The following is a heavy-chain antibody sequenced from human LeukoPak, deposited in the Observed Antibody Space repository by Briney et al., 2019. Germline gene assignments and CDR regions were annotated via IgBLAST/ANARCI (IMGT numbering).Heavy chain of an antibody. D-gene: IGHD1-26*01. CDR1: GGSIRSYY. V-gene: IGHV4-59*01. Sequence: SETLSLTCTVSGGSIRSYYWSWIRQPPGKGLEWFGYIYYSGSTNYNPSLKSRVTISVDTSKNQFSLKLSSVTAADTAVYYCARDIHSGSYPYYYYYYMDVWGKGTTVTVSS. CDR3: ARDIHSGSYPYYYYYYMDV. CDR2: IYYSGST. J-gene: IGHJ6*03.